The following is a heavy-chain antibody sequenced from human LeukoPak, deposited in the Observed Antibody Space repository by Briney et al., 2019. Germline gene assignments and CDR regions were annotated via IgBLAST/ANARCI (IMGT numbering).Heavy chain of an antibody. CDR3: AREANYDSSGYYSDY. Sequence: SVNVSCMASVYTYTSYYMHWVRQAPGQGLEWMGIINPSGGSTSYAQKFQGRVTMTRDTSTSTVYMELSSLRSEDTAVYYCAREANYDSSGYYSDYWGQGTLVTVSS. J-gene: IGHJ4*02. D-gene: IGHD3-22*01. CDR2: INPSGGST. V-gene: IGHV1-46*01. CDR1: VYTYTSYY.